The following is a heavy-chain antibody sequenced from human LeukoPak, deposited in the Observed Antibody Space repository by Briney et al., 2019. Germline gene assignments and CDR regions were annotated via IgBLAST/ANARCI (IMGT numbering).Heavy chain of an antibody. V-gene: IGHV1-18*01. CDR1: GYTFTSYG. J-gene: IGHJ5*02. Sequence: SGESLKISCKASGYTFTSYGISRVRQAPGQGLEWMGWISAYNGNTNYAQQLKGRVTMTTDTSMSTAYMELRSLRSVDTAVYYCARGELYYYDSSGYLLNWFDPWGQGTLVTVSS. D-gene: IGHD3-22*01. CDR2: ISAYNGNT. CDR3: ARGELYYYDSSGYLLNWFDP.